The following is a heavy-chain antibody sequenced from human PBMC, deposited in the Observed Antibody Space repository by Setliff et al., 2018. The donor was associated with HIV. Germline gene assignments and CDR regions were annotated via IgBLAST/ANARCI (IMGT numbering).Heavy chain of an antibody. Sequence: ASVKVSCKVSGHTLTELSMHWVRQAPGKGLEWMGGFDPADAETIYAQNFQGRVTMTEDTSTDTAYMELSSLRSEDTAFYYCTTDGSYDILTGPTPGAFDIWGQGTMVT. CDR1: GHTLTELS. CDR3: TTDGSYDILTGPTPGAFDI. V-gene: IGHV1-24*01. D-gene: IGHD3-9*01. J-gene: IGHJ3*02. CDR2: FDPADAET.